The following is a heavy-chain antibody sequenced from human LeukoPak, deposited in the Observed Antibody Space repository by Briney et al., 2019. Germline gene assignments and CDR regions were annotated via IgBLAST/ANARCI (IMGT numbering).Heavy chain of an antibody. D-gene: IGHD6-13*01. J-gene: IGHJ4*02. CDR2: IYYSGST. V-gene: IGHV4-59*08. CDR3: ARLDGYSSSWYGY. CDR1: GGSISSYY. Sequence: SETLSLTCTVSGGSISSYYWSWIRQPPGKGLEWIGHIYYSGSTNYNPSLKSRVTISVDTSKNQFSLKLSSVTAADTAVYYCARLDGYSSSWYGYWGQGTLVTVSS.